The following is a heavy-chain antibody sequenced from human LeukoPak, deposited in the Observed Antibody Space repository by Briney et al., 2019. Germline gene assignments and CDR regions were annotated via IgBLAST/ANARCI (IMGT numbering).Heavy chain of an antibody. D-gene: IGHD3-22*01. CDR1: GYSITTVYW. CDR3: AREGRSDYYDSSGYPPSFDY. Sequence: SETLSLTCAVSGYSITTVYWWGWIRQTPGRGLEWIGSLHHSGITSYNPSLKSRVTISVDTSKNQFSLRLSSVTAADTAVYYCAREGRSDYYDSSGYPPSFDYWGQGTLVTVSS. J-gene: IGHJ4*02. V-gene: IGHV4-38-2*02. CDR2: LHHSGIT.